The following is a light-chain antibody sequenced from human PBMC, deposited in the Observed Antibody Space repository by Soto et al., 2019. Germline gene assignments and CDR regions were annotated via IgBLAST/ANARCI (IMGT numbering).Light chain of an antibody. CDR1: SSDVGGYNY. CDR2: EVT. V-gene: IGLV2-8*01. CDR3: SSHAGIINVV. J-gene: IGLJ3*02. Sequence: QSVLTQPPSASGSPGQSVTISCTGTSSDVGGYNYVSWYQQHPGKAPKLMIYEVTKRPSGVPDRFSGSKSGNTASLTVSGLLAEDEADYYCSSHAGIINVVFGGGTKVTVL.